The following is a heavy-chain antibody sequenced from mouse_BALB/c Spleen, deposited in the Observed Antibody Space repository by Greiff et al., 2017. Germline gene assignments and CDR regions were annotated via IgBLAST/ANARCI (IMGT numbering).Heavy chain of an antibody. D-gene: IGHD2-3*01. V-gene: IGHV3-8*02. Sequence: EVQLVESGPSLVKPSQTLSLTCSVTGDSITSGYWNWIRKFPGNKLEYMGYISYSGSTYYNPSLKSRISITRDTSKNQYYLQLNSVTTEDTATYYCARAGDGYYVNAMDYWGQGTSVTVSS. CDR3: ARAGDGYYVNAMDY. CDR2: ISYSGST. CDR1: GDSITSGY. J-gene: IGHJ4*01.